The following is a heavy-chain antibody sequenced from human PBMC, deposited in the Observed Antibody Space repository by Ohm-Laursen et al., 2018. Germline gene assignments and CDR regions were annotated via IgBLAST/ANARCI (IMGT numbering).Heavy chain of an antibody. CDR2: LSGSGDST. CDR1: GSPFSRYA. D-gene: IGHD3-3*01. CDR3: VKRLKSPSLEWAHDF. Sequence: SLRLSCAAPGSPFSRYAMSWVRQAPGKGLEWVSALSGSGDSTDYSDSVKGRFTISRDNSKNTLYLHMNGLRVEDTAVYYCVKRLKSPSLEWAHDFWGQGTLVTVSS. V-gene: IGHV3-23*01. J-gene: IGHJ4*02.